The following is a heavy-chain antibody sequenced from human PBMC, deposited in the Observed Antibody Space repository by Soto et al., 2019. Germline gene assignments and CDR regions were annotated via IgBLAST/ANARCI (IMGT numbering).Heavy chain of an antibody. CDR3: ARDRGDKWKMAPAGWFDP. D-gene: IGHD1-1*01. CDR1: GDSVSSNTAA. V-gene: IGHV6-1*01. J-gene: IGHJ5*02. Sequence: SQTLSLTCAIFGDSVSSNTAAWYWIRSSPSRGLEWLGRTYYRSNWRHDYAVSVKSRITVNPDTSKNHFSLQLRSEDTAVYYCARDRGDKWKMAPAGWFDPWGQGTLVTVSS. CDR2: TYYRSNWRH.